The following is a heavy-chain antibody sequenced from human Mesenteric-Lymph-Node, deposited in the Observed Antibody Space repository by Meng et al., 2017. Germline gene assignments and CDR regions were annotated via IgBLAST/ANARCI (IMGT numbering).Heavy chain of an antibody. Sequence: QVKLGQSGSWLKKPGASVKVSCKASGYTFTSYAMNWVRQAPGQGLEWMGWINTNTGNPTYAQGFTGRFVFSLDTSVSTAYLQISSLKAADTAVYYCARLYCSGGSCYTIDYWGQGTLVTVSS. CDR2: INTNTGNP. CDR3: ARLYCSGGSCYTIDY. CDR1: GYTFTSYA. V-gene: IGHV7-4-1*02. D-gene: IGHD2-15*01. J-gene: IGHJ4*02.